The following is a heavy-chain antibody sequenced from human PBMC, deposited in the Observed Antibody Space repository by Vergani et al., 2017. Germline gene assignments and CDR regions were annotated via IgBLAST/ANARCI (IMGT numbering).Heavy chain of an antibody. Sequence: QVQVVQSGAEVKKSGASVKVSCKTSGYTFSNYYMHWVRQAPGQGLEWMGIINPSGGHTNYAQKFQGRVTMTRDTSTSTVYMELSSLGSEDTDIYYCAIVDYGILTGYRYWGQGTLVTVSA. CDR3: AIVDYGILTGYRY. CDR1: GYTFSNYY. V-gene: IGHV1-46*03. J-gene: IGHJ4*02. D-gene: IGHD3-9*01. CDR2: INPSGGHT.